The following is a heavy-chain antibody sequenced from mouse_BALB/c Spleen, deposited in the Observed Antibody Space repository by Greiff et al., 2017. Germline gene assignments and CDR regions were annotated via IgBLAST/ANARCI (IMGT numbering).Heavy chain of an antibody. V-gene: IGHV1-63*02. J-gene: IGHJ2*01. CDR3: ARRDGNYLYYFDY. Sequence: VQLQQSGAELVRPGTSVKISCKASGYTFPNYWLGWVKQRPGHGLEWIGDIYPGGGYTNYNEKFKGKATLTADTSSSTAYVQLSSLTSEDSAVYFYARRDGNYLYYFDYWGQGTTLTVSS. CDR1: GYTFPNYW. CDR2: IYPGGGYT. D-gene: IGHD2-1*01.